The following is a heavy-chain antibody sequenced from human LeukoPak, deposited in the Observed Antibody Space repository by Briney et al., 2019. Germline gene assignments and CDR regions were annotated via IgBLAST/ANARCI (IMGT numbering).Heavy chain of an antibody. CDR3: ARADRLRWKAATGYYLEY. J-gene: IGHJ4*02. CDR1: GYSFTNYA. Sequence: EASVKVSCKASGYSFTNYAMNWVRQAPGQGLEWMGWISTDTGNPTYAQGFTGRYVFSLDTSDTTAYLQISSLKVEDTAVYYCARADRLRWKAATGYYLEYWGLGTLVTVSS. D-gene: IGHD4-23*01. CDR2: ISTDTGNP. V-gene: IGHV7-4-1*02.